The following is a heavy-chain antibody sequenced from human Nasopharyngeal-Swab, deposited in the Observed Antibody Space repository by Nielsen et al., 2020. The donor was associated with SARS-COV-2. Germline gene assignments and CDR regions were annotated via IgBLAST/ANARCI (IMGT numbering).Heavy chain of an antibody. J-gene: IGHJ4*02. CDR1: GGSFSGYY. Sequence: SETLSLTCAVYGGSFSGYYWSWIRQPPGKGLEWIGYIYYSGSTNYNPSLKSRVTISVDTSKNQFSLKLSSVTAADTAVYYCARVEEYPSSSFSCYFDYWGQGTLVTVSS. D-gene: IGHD6-6*01. CDR3: ARVEEYPSSSFSCYFDY. V-gene: IGHV4-59*01. CDR2: IYYSGST.